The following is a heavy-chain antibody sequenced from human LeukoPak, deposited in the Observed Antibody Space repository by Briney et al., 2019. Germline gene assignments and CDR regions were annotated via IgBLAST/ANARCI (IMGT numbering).Heavy chain of an antibody. Sequence: PSETLSLTCAVYGGSFSGYYWSWIRQPPGKGLEWIGEINHSGSTNYNPSLKSRVTISVDTSKNQFSLKLSSVTAADTAVYYCARLTKPSYYYDSSGSYALDYWGQGTLVTVSS. D-gene: IGHD3-22*01. CDR2: INHSGST. J-gene: IGHJ4*02. V-gene: IGHV4-34*01. CDR1: GGSFSGYY. CDR3: ARLTKPSYYYDSSGSYALDY.